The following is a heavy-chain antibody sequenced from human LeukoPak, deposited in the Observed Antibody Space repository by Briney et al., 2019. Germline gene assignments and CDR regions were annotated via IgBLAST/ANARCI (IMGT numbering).Heavy chain of an antibody. CDR1: GLSFSSYA. CDR2: VSHSGGGT. V-gene: IGHV3-23*01. J-gene: IGHJ4*02. Sequence: GGSLRLSCAASGLSFSSYAMGWVRQTPGKGLEWVSGVSHSGGGTYYADSVKGRFTISRDNSKNTLYLQMNSLRAEDTAVYYCAKVGGSNWPYYFDYWGQGTLVTVSS. D-gene: IGHD6-13*01. CDR3: AKVGGSNWPYYFDY.